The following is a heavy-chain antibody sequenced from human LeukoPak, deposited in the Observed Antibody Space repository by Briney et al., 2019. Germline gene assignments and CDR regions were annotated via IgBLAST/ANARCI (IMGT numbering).Heavy chain of an antibody. CDR1: GFTFSTYW. Sequence: PGGSLRLSCAASGFTFSTYWMHWVRQAPGKGLVWVSHINSDGRNTTYADSVTGRFTISRDNAKNTLYLQMNSLRAEDTAVYYCARVLAQQQSYWGQGTLVTVSS. CDR3: ARVLAQQQSY. CDR2: INSDGRNT. V-gene: IGHV3-74*01. D-gene: IGHD6-13*01. J-gene: IGHJ4*02.